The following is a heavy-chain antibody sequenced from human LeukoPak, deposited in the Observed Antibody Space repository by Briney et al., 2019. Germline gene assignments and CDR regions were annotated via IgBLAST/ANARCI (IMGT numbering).Heavy chain of an antibody. D-gene: IGHD6-13*01. V-gene: IGHV3-21*01. CDR2: IISSSSYI. CDR3: ARDGIAAGGIDREHKEYYYYGMDV. Sequence: GESLSLSCAASGFTFSSYSMNWVRQAPGKGLEWVSSIISSSSYIYYAESVKDRFTISRDAAKNSLYLQMNSLRAEGTAVYYCARDGIAAGGIDREHKEYYYYGMDVWGQGTTVTVSS. J-gene: IGHJ6*02. CDR1: GFTFSSYS.